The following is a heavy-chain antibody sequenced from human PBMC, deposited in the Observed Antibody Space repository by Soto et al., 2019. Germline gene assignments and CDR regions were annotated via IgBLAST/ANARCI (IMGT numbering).Heavy chain of an antibody. CDR2: IIPIFGTA. Sequence: QVQLVQSGAEVKKPGSSVKVSCKASGGTFSSYAISWVRQAPGQGLEWMGGIIPIFGTANYAQKFQGRVTITADESTSTAYMELSGLRSEDTAVYYCAREEAVAGRYYYYYGMDVWGQGTTVTVSS. CDR3: AREEAVAGRYYYYYGMDV. CDR1: GGTFSSYA. J-gene: IGHJ6*02. D-gene: IGHD6-19*01. V-gene: IGHV1-69*01.